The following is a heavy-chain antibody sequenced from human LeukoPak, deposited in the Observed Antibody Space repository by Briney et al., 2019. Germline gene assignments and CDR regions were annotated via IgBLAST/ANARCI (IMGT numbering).Heavy chain of an antibody. J-gene: IGHJ5*02. CDR2: IHYSGST. Sequence: SETLSLTCTVSGGSISGSSYYWGWIRQPPGKGLEWIGYIHYSGSTYYNPSLKSRVSISLDMSRNQFSLKLSSVTAADTAVYYCARNGDDDRWGQGTLVTVSS. CDR1: GGSISGSSYY. V-gene: IGHV4-30-4*08. CDR3: ARNGDDDR. D-gene: IGHD4-17*01.